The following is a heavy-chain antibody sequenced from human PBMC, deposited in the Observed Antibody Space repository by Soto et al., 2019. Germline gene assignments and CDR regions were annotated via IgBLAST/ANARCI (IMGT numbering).Heavy chain of an antibody. CDR1: GFTFSNAW. Sequence: EVQLVESGGGLVKPGGSLRLSCAASGFTFSNAWMSWVRQAPGKGLEWVGRIKSKTDGGTTDYAAPVKGRFTISRDDSKNTLYLQMNSMKTEDTAVYYCTTWVVTAMPFDYWGQGTLVTVSS. J-gene: IGHJ4*02. CDR2: IKSKTDGGTT. V-gene: IGHV3-15*01. D-gene: IGHD2-21*02. CDR3: TTWVVTAMPFDY.